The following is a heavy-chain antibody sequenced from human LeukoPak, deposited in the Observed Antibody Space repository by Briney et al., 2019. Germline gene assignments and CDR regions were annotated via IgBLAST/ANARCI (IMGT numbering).Heavy chain of an antibody. Sequence: KPSETLSLTCAVYGGSFSDYYWTWIRQPPGKGLEWIGEINHSGSPNNNPSLKSRVSISFDTSKNQFSLKLTSVTAADTAVYYCARQYVYDPRAFDIWGQGTMVTVSS. J-gene: IGHJ3*02. CDR1: GGSFSDYY. CDR3: ARQYVYDPRAFDI. V-gene: IGHV4-34*01. D-gene: IGHD3-16*01. CDR2: INHSGSP.